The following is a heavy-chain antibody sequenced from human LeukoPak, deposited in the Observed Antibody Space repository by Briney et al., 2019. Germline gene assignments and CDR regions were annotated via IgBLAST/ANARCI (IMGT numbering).Heavy chain of an antibody. Sequence: GGSLRLSCAASGFTFSSYAMHWVRQAPGKGLEWVAVISYDGNNKYYADSVKGRFTISRDNSKNTLYLQMNSLRAEDTAVYYCARQKVGAADRLDYWGQGTLVTVSS. D-gene: IGHD1-26*01. CDR2: ISYDGNNK. CDR3: ARQKVGAADRLDY. J-gene: IGHJ4*02. CDR1: GFTFSSYA. V-gene: IGHV3-30-3*01.